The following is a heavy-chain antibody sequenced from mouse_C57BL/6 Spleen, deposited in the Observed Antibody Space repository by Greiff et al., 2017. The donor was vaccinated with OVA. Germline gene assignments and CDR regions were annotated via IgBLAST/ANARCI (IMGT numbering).Heavy chain of an antibody. V-gene: IGHV1-15*01. CDR1: GYTFTDYE. J-gene: IGHJ3*01. Sequence: QVQLKQSGAELVRPGASVTLSCKASGYTFTDYEMHWVKQTPVHGLEWIGAIDPETGGTAYNQKFKGKAILTADKSSSTAYMELRSLTSEDSAVYYCTREGNSKFAYWGQGTLVTVSA. CDR3: TREGNSKFAY. D-gene: IGHD2-5*01. CDR2: IDPETGGT.